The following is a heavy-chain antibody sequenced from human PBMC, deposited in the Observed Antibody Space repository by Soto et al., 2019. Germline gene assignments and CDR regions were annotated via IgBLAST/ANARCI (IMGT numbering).Heavy chain of an antibody. CDR2: INHSGST. V-gene: IGHV4-34*01. J-gene: IGHJ4*02. CDR3: GTARDKNLGYCSGGSCYGPYDY. Sequence: SETLSLTCTVSGGSISSYYWSWIRQPPGKGLEWIGEINHSGSTNYNPSLKSRVTISVDTSKNQFSLKLSSVTAADTAVYYCGTARDKNLGYCSGGSCYGPYDYWGQGTLVTVSS. CDR1: GGSISSYY. D-gene: IGHD2-15*01.